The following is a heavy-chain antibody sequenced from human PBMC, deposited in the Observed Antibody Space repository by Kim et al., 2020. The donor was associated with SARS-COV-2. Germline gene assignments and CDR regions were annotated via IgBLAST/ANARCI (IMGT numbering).Heavy chain of an antibody. V-gene: IGHV3-74*01. Sequence: DSVKGRFTISRDNAKSTLYLQMNSLSADDTAVYYCTRDERLTIISPVAFNMWGQGTMVTVSS. J-gene: IGHJ3*02. D-gene: IGHD3-10*01. CDR3: TRDERLTIISPVAFNM.